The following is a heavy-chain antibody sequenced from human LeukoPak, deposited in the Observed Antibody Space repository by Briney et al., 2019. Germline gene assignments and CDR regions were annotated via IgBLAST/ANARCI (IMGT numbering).Heavy chain of an antibody. J-gene: IGHJ6*02. CDR2: IYYSGST. CDR1: GGSTSSSSYY. D-gene: IGHD3-9*01. Sequence: SETLSLTCTVSGGSTSSSSYYWGRIRQPPGKGLEWIGSIYYSGSTYYNPSLKSRVTISVDTSKTQFSLKLSSVTAADTAVYYCASGGEYDILTGYYYGMDVWGQGTTVTVSS. CDR3: ASGGEYDILTGYYYGMDV. V-gene: IGHV4-39*01.